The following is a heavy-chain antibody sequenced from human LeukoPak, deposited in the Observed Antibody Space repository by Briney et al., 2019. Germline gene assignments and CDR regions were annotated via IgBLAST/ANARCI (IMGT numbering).Heavy chain of an antibody. J-gene: IGHJ6*03. CDR1: GFTFSSYG. CDR3: ARDSAIGVLAYMDV. CDR2: ISSRSRYI. V-gene: IGHV3-21*01. D-gene: IGHD4/OR15-4a*01. Sequence: GGSLRLSCAASGFTFSSYGMSWVRQAPGKGLEWVSSISSRSRYIYYADSVKGRFTTSRDNTKNSLYLQMNNLRAEDTGVYYCARDSAIGVLAYMDVWGKGTTVTVSS.